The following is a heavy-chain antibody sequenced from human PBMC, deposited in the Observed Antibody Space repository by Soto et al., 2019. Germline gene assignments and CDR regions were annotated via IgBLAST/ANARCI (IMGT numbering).Heavy chain of an antibody. CDR1: GFSLSSTRMA. J-gene: IGHJ4*01. CDR3: AHIVVAGLGYYFDY. D-gene: IGHD6-19*01. CDR2: IYWDDDK. V-gene: IGHV2-5*02. Sequence: QITLKESGPTLVKPTQTLTLTCTFSGFSLSSTRMAVGWIRQPPGKALEWLALIYWDDDKRYSPFLKSRLTITRDTSKNQVVLTMSNMVPVDTAGYYCAHIVVAGLGYYFDYWGHGTLVTVSS.